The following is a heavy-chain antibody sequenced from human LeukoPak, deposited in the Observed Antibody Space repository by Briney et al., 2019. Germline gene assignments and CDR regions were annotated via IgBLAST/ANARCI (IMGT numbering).Heavy chain of an antibody. CDR3: ARGPYSYDGSGAFDI. CDR2: ISSSGST. Sequence: PSETLSLTRTVSGDSISSGDYYWSWIRQPAGKGLEWIGRISSSGSTNYNPSLKSRVTISVDTSKNQFSLKLSSVTAADTAVYFCARGPYSYDGSGAFDIWGQGTMVTVSS. CDR1: GDSISSGDYY. V-gene: IGHV4-61*02. D-gene: IGHD3-22*01. J-gene: IGHJ3*02.